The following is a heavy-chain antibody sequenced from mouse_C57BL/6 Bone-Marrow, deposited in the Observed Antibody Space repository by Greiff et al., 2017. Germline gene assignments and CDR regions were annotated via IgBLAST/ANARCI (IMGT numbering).Heavy chain of an antibody. CDR3: ARGANWDFDY. D-gene: IGHD4-1*01. Sequence: VKLQQPGAELVRPGTSVKLSCKASGYTFTSYWMHWVKQRPGQGLEWIGVIDPSDSYTNYNQKFKGKATLTVDTSSSTAYMQLSSLTSEDSAVYYCARGANWDFDYWGQGTTRTVSS. CDR1: GYTFTSYW. CDR2: IDPSDSYT. V-gene: IGHV1-59*01. J-gene: IGHJ2*01.